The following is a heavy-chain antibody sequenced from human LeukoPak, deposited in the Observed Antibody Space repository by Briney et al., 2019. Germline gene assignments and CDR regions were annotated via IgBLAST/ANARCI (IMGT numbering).Heavy chain of an antibody. D-gene: IGHD6-13*01. J-gene: IGHJ6*03. CDR3: ARDSIAAAGPFYYYYYMDV. CDR1: GFTFSSYW. CDR2: IKQDGSEK. Sequence: PGGSMRLSGAASGFTFSSYWMSWVRQAPGKGLEWVANIKQDGSEKYYVDSVKGRFTISRDNAKNSLYLQMNSLGAEDTAVYYCARDSIAAAGPFYYYYYMDVWGKGTTVTVSS. V-gene: IGHV3-7*01.